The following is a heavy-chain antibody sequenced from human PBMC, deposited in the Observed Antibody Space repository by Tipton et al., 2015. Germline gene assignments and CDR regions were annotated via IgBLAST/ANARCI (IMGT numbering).Heavy chain of an antibody. V-gene: IGHV4-59*01. Sequence: LRLSCTVSGDSISTYYWSWIRQPPGKGLEWIGYIYYSGSTNYNPSLKSRVTISVDTSKNQFSLKLSSVTAADTAVYYCARLHSEDTAMVFWENYYYYGMDVWGQGTTVTVSS. CDR1: GDSISTYY. D-gene: IGHD5-18*01. CDR2: IYYSGST. J-gene: IGHJ6*02. CDR3: ARLHSEDTAMVFWENYYYYGMDV.